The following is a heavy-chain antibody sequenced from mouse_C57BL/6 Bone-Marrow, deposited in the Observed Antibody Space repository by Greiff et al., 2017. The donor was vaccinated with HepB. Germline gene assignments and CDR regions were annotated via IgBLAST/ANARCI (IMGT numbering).Heavy chain of an antibody. V-gene: IGHV14-4*01. Sequence: VQLKESGAELVRPGASVKLSCTASGFNIKDDYMHWVKQRPEQGLEWIGWIDPENGDTEYASKFQGKATITADTSSNTAYLQLSSLTSEDTAVYYCTTTAQDYAIDYWGQGTSVTVSS. CDR3: TTTAQDYAIDY. J-gene: IGHJ4*01. D-gene: IGHD3-2*02. CDR1: GFNIKDDY. CDR2: IDPENGDT.